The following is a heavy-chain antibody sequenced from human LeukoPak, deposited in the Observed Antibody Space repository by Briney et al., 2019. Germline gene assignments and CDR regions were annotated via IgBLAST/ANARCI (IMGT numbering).Heavy chain of an antibody. J-gene: IGHJ4*02. D-gene: IGHD4-11*01. Sequence: GGSLRLSCVASGFTFSTYNMNWVRQAPGKGLEGVSFISSGSEIIYYADSVKGRFTISRDNAKNTLYLQMNSLRAEDTAVYYCARDKGSNYGFDYWGQGTLVTVSS. V-gene: IGHV3-48*04. CDR2: ISSGSEII. CDR1: GFTFSTYN. CDR3: ARDKGSNYGFDY.